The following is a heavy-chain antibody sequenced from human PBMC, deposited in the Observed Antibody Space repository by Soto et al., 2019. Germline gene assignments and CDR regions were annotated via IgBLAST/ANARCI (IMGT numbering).Heavy chain of an antibody. V-gene: IGHV3-30-3*01. J-gene: IGHJ3*02. CDR2: ISYDGSNK. D-gene: IGHD3-22*01. Sequence: GGSLRLSCAASGFTFSSYAMHWVRQAPGKGLEWVAVISYDGSNKYYADSVKGRFTISRDNSKNTLYLQMNSLRAEDTAVYYCARGMVTMIVVPNRGPAGAFDIWGQGTMVTVSS. CDR3: ARGMVTMIVVPNRGPAGAFDI. CDR1: GFTFSSYA.